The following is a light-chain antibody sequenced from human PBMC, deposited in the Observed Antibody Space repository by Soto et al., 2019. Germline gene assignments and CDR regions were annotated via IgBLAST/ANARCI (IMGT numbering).Light chain of an antibody. CDR2: GIS. V-gene: IGKV3-20*01. CDR3: QQYSTLPHT. CDR1: QSVSNSF. Sequence: ESVLTQSPDTLSLSPGDRATLSCRTGQSVSNSFFAWYQQKPGQAPRLLIYGISTRATGIPDRFSGSGSGTDFTLTISRLEPEDFVVYFCQQYSTLPHTFGHGTKLEVK. J-gene: IGKJ2*01.